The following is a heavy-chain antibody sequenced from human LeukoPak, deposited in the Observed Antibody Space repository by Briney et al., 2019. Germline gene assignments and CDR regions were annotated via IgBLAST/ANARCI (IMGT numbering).Heavy chain of an antibody. J-gene: IGHJ4*02. CDR1: GYTFTSYY. V-gene: IGHV1-46*01. CDR3: ARAYNWNYKFDY. CDR2: INPSGGST. D-gene: IGHD1-7*01. Sequence: ASAKVSCKASGYTFTSYYMHWVRQDPGQGLEWMGIINPSGGSTSYAQKFQGRVTMTRDMSTSTVYMELSSLRSEDTAVYYCARAYNWNYKFDYWGQGTLVTVSS.